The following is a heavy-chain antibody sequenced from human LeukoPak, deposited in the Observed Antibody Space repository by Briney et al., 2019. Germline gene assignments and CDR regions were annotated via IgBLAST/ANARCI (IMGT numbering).Heavy chain of an antibody. V-gene: IGHV4-39*01. D-gene: IGHD3-16*02. J-gene: IGHJ5*02. CDR2: IYYSGST. CDR3: ARRARRDRNWFDP. Sequence: PSETLSLTCTVSGGSISSYYWGWIRQPPGKGLEWIGSIYYSGSTYYNPSLKSRVTISADTSKNQFSLKLSSVTAADTVVYYCARRARRDRNWFDPWGQGTLVTVSS. CDR1: GGSISSYY.